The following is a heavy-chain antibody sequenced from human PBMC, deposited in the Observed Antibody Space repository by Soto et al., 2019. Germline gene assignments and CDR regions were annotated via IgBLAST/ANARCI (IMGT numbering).Heavy chain of an antibody. V-gene: IGHV4-30-4*01. CDR1: GGSISSGDYY. Sequence: SETLSLTCTVSGGSISSGDYYWSWIRQPPGKGLEWIGYIYYSGSTYYNPSLKSRVTISGDTSKNQFSLKLSSVTAADTAVYYCARDGGSNYDFWSGYLDAFAIWGQGTMVPVSS. J-gene: IGHJ3*02. CDR2: IYYSGST. D-gene: IGHD3-3*01. CDR3: ARDGGSNYDFWSGYLDAFAI.